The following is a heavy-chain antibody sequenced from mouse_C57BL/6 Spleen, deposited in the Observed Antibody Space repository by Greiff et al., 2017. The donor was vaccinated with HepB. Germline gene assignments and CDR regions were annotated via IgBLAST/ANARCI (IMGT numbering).Heavy chain of an antibody. CDR1: GYTFTSYW. Sequence: QVQLQQSGAELVKPGASVKLSCKASGYTFTSYWMHWVKQRPGRGLEWIGRIDPNSGGTKYNEKFKSKATLTVDKPSSTAYMQLSSLTSEDSAVYYCASGDYDGVWYAMDYWGQGTSVTVSS. J-gene: IGHJ4*01. D-gene: IGHD2-4*01. V-gene: IGHV1-72*01. CDR2: IDPNSGGT. CDR3: ASGDYDGVWYAMDY.